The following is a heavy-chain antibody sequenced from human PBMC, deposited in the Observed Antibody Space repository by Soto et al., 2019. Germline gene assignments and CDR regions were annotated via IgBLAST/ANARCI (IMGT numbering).Heavy chain of an antibody. Sequence: EVQLVESGGDLVQPGGSLKLSCAASGFTFGASNLQWVRQASGKGLEWLGRIGSKGETYATTYAASVKGRFTISRDDSKKTANLQMNNLERDDTAVDYCSRDDSDWFFNWVRGTLVTVSS. CDR1: GFTFGASN. CDR3: SRDDSDWFFN. J-gene: IGHJ4*02. V-gene: IGHV3-73*02. CDR2: IGSKGETYAT. D-gene: IGHD3-9*01.